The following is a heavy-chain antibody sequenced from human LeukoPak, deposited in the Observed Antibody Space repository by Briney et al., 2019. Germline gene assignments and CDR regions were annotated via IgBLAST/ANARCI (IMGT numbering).Heavy chain of an antibody. V-gene: IGHV3-21*01. CDR2: ITSSSSYI. D-gene: IGHD3-22*01. J-gene: IGHJ4*02. Sequence: PGRSLRLSCAASGFTFSSYGMHWVRQAPGKGLEWVSSITSSSSYIYYADSVKGRFTISRDNAKNSLYLQMNSLRAEDTAVYYCARHVVAVGFDYWGQGTLVTVSS. CDR3: ARHVVAVGFDY. CDR1: GFTFSSYG.